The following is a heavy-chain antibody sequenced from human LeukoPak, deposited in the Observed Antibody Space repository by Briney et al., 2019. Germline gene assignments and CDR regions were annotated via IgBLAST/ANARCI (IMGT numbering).Heavy chain of an antibody. D-gene: IGHD6-19*01. J-gene: IGHJ4*02. V-gene: IGHV1-2*02. Sequence: GASVSVSCKPSVYTFTGYYIHCLGQAPGQRGEGLGWINPKTGATMFAHKFQDTVSMTRDTSIDTAYMEMTSLTAEDKGLYYCARDRVGSGWPRPFSFDFWGQGTLVTVSS. CDR2: INPKTGAT. CDR3: ARDRVGSGWPRPFSFDF. CDR1: VYTFTGYY.